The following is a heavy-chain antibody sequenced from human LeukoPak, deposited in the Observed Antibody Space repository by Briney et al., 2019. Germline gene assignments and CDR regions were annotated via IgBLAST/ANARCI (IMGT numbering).Heavy chain of an antibody. CDR2: ISAYNGNT. J-gene: IGHJ4*02. CDR1: GYTFTSYG. V-gene: IGHV1-18*01. CDR3: AREAVDTAMVTSDY. Sequence: ASVKVSCKASGYTFTSYGISWVRRAPGQGLEWMGWISAYNGNTNYAQKLQGRVTMTTSTSTAYMELRSLRSDDTAVYYCAREAVDTAMVTSDYWGQGTLVTVSS. D-gene: IGHD5-18*01.